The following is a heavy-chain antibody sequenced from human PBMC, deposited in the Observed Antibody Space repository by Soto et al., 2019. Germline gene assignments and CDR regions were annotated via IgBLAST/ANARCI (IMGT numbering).Heavy chain of an antibody. CDR3: ARDKVWGGFDI. D-gene: IGHD3-16*01. CDR1: GYSFSNYN. CDR2: ISGYNGNT. V-gene: IGHV1-18*01. J-gene: IGHJ3*02. Sequence: GASVKVSSKSSGYSFSNYNFCWVRQAPGQGLEWLGWISGYNGNTKYAQTLQGRVTLTTDSFTSTAYMELRSLRSDDTAIYYCARDKVWGGFDIWGQGTMVTVSS.